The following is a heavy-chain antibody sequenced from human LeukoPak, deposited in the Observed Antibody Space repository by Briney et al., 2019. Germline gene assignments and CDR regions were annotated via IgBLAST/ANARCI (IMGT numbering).Heavy chain of an antibody. CDR3: ASRELLLRELSVPGVVHE. J-gene: IGHJ4*02. D-gene: IGHD3-16*02. V-gene: IGHV4-59*01. CDR2: INYSGST. Sequence: SETLSLTCTVSGGSISSYYWSWIREPPGKGLGTIGHINYSGSTNYNPSLKSRVTISVDTSKNQFSLKLSSVTAADSAVDYCASRELLLRELSVPGVVHEWGQGTLATVSS. CDR1: GGSISSYY.